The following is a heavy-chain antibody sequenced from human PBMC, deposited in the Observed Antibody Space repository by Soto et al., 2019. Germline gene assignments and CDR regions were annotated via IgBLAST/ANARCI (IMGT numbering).Heavy chain of an antibody. Sequence: QVQLVESGGGVVQPGRSLRLSCAASGFTFSTYAMHWVRQAPGKGLEWVAIISYDGSNKYYADSVKGRFTISRDNSKNTLYLQMNSLRAEDTAVYYCAKGRTVVTPPFCYFDYWGQGTLVTVSS. CDR1: GFTFSTYA. V-gene: IGHV3-30*04. CDR2: ISYDGSNK. CDR3: AKGRTVVTPPFCYFDY. D-gene: IGHD2-21*02. J-gene: IGHJ4*02.